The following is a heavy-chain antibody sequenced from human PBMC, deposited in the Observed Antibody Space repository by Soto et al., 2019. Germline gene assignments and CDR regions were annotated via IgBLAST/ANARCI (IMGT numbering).Heavy chain of an antibody. CDR2: ISYDGREI. D-gene: IGHD3-10*01. CDR1: GFTFRSYG. Sequence: QVQLVASGGGVVQPGRSLRLSCAASGFTFRSYGMHWVRQAPGKGLEWVAVISYDGREIHYVDSVKGRFTISRDNSKDTLYRQVNSLRGEDTAVYLCANSKDGVSYYYGMDVWGPGTKVAVSS. J-gene: IGHJ6*02. CDR3: ANSKDGVSYYYGMDV. V-gene: IGHV3-30*18.